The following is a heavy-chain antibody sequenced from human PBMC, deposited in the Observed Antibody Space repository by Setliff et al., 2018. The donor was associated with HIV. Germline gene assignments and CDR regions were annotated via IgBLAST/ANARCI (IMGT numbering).Heavy chain of an antibody. V-gene: IGHV5-51*01. D-gene: IGHD3-9*01. J-gene: IGHJ4*02. CDR1: GYNFTIYW. CDR2: IYPGDSDT. CDR3: ARSLTYYDILTGYYIGYYYDY. Sequence: ESQKISCKGSGYNFTIYWIGWVRQMPRKGLEWMGIIYPGDSDTRYSPSFQGQVTISADKSISTAYLQWSSLKASDTAMYYCARSLTYYDILTGYYIGYYYDYWGQGTLVTVSS.